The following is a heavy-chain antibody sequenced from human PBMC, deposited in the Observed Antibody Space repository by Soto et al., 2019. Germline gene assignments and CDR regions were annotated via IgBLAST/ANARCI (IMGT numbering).Heavy chain of an antibody. V-gene: IGHV4-61*01. CDR3: ASLDLTYYSDY. Sequence: QVQLQESGPRLVKPSETLSLTCTVSGDSVSSRNCYWSWIRLPPGKGLEWIGYLYYSGIINYNPSLKSRVTISADTSKNQFSLKLSSVTAADTAVYYCASLDLTYYSDYWGQGTLVTVSS. CDR1: GDSVSSRNCY. D-gene: IGHD3-16*01. CDR2: LYYSGII. J-gene: IGHJ4*02.